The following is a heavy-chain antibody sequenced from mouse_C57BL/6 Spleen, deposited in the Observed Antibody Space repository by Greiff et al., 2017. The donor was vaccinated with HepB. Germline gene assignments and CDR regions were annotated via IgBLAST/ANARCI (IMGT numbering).Heavy chain of an antibody. CDR3: ARRLDYYAMDY. V-gene: IGHV1-64*01. D-gene: IGHD4-1*01. J-gene: IGHJ4*01. CDR1: GYTFTSYW. Sequence: VQLQQPGAELVKPGASVKLSCKASGYTFTSYWMHWVKQRPGQGLEWIGMIHPNSGSTNYNEKFKSKATLTVDKSSSTAYMQLSSLTSEDSAVYYCARRLDYYAMDYWGQGTSVTVSS. CDR2: IHPNSGST.